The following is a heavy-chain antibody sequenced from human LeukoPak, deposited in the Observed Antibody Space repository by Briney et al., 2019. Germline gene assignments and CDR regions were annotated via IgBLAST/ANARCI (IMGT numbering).Heavy chain of an antibody. D-gene: IGHD3-10*01. CDR3: ARGLDDSGRAFDY. Sequence: PGGSLRLSCAASGFTFSSHEMIWVRQAPGKGLEWVAFISESGSTTRYAESVKGRVTISRDNAENSLSLQMNGLTVEDAAVYYCARGLDDSGRAFDYWGQGTLVTVSS. J-gene: IGHJ4*02. V-gene: IGHV3-48*03. CDR1: GFTFSSHE. CDR2: ISESGSTT.